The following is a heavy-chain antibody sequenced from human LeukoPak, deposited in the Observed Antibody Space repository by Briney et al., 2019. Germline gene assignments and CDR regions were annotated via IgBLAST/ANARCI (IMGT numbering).Heavy chain of an antibody. D-gene: IGHD6-19*01. Sequence: GGSLRLSCAASGFTFGSCAMHWVRQAPGKGLEWVAVISYDGSNKYYADSVKGRFTISRDNSKNTLYLQMNSLRAEDTAVYYCARTRYSSGWLDYWGQGTLVTVSS. CDR3: ARTRYSSGWLDY. CDR2: ISYDGSNK. J-gene: IGHJ4*02. V-gene: IGHV3-30*01. CDR1: GFTFGSCA.